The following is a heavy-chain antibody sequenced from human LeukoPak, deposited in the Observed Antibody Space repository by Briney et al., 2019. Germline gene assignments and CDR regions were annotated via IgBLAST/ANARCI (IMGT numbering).Heavy chain of an antibody. D-gene: IGHD2/OR15-2a*01. Sequence: SETLSLACTVSGLSITNGYYWGWVRQPPGKGLEWIGNIYHTGSTNYNPSLKSRVSISVDTSKNQFSLKLRSVTAADTAVYYRAKLLPVDSWGQGTLVTVSS. CDR3: AKLLPVDS. CDR1: GLSITNGYY. CDR2: IYHTGST. V-gene: IGHV4-38-2*02. J-gene: IGHJ4*02.